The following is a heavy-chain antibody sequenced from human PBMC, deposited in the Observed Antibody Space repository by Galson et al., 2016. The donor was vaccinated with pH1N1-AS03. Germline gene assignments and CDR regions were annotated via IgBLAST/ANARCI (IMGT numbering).Heavy chain of an antibody. J-gene: IGHJ4*02. CDR1: GFTFGDYA. V-gene: IGHV3-49*04. Sequence: SLRLSCATSGFTFGDYAVSWVRQAPGKGLEWVGFIRNKAYGGTTEYDASVKGRFIISRDDSKGVAYLQMNSLKTEDTAVYFCARENLVVFLWGAFDYWGQGKLVTVSS. D-gene: IGHD3-16*01. CDR2: IRNKAYGGTT. CDR3: ARENLVVFLWGAFDY.